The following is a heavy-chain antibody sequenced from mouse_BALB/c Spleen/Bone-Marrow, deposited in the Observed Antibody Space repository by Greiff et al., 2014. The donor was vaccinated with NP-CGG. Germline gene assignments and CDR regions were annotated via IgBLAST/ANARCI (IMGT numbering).Heavy chain of an antibody. CDR3: ARQSYEGFAY. D-gene: IGHD2-3*01. CDR1: GFTFSSYN. CDR2: ISNGGGST. J-gene: IGHJ3*01. V-gene: IGHV5-12-2*01. Sequence: EVQLVESGGNLVQPGGSLKLSCAASGFTFSSYNMSWVRQTPEKRLEWVAYISNGGGSTYYPDTVKGRFTISRDNATNTLYLQMSSLKSEDTAMYYCARQSYEGFAYWGQGTLVTVSA.